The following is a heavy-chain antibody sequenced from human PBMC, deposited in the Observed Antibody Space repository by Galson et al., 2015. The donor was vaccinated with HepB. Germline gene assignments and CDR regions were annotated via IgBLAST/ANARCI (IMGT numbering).Heavy chain of an antibody. D-gene: IGHD6-6*01. J-gene: IGHJ4*02. V-gene: IGHV3-21*01. Sequence: SLRLSCAASGFTFSTYSMNWVRQAPGKGLEWVSAINSAGNYVAYADSVRGRFTISRDNAKNSLYLQMNSLRAEDTALYYCASEKGASSFDYWGQGILVTVSS. CDR1: GFTFSTYS. CDR3: ASEKGASSFDY. CDR2: INSAGNYV.